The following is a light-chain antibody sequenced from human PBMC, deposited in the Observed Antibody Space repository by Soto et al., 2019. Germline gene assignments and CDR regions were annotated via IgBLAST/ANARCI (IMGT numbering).Light chain of an antibody. CDR2: KAS. V-gene: IGKV1-5*03. J-gene: IGKJ1*01. CDR1: QSISSW. CDR3: QQYNSYLWT. Sequence: DIQMTQSPSTLSAPVGDRVTITCRASQSISSWLAWYQQKPGKASKLLIYKASSLESGVPSRFSGSGSGTEFTLTISSPQPDDFATYYCQQYNSYLWTFGQGTKVDIK.